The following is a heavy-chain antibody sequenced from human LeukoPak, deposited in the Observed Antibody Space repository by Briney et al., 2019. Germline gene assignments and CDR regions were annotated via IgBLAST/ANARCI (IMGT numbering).Heavy chain of an antibody. CDR1: GFTFSNFD. Sequence: GGSLRLSCAASGFTFSNFDIHWVRQTSGKGLEWVGRIKPKTEGDATAYAASVKGRFAISRDDSKNTAYPQMNSLKTEDTAVYYCARRDCWSFQCYSFDYWGQGILVSVSS. CDR2: IKPKTEGDAT. CDR3: ARRDCWSFQCYSFDY. J-gene: IGHJ4*02. D-gene: IGHD3-3*01. V-gene: IGHV3-73*01.